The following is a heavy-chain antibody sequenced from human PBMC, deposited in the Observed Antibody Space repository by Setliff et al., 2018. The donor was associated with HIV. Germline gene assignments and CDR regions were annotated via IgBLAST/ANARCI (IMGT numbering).Heavy chain of an antibody. D-gene: IGHD5-12*01. CDR1: GYTFTGYY. CDR3: ARVLRRDGYNKNWFDP. CDR2: INPNSGGT. J-gene: IGHJ5*02. Sequence: GASVNVSCKASGYTFTGYYMHWVRQAPGQGLEWMGWINPNSGGTNYAQKFQGRVTMTRDTSISTAYMELSRLRSDDTAVYYCARVLRRDGYNKNWFDPWGQGTLVTVSS. V-gene: IGHV1-2*02.